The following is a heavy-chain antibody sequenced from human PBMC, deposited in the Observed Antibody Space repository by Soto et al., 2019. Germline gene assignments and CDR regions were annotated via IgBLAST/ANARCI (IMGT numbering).Heavy chain of an antibody. CDR2: ISLSGSQI. CDR1: GLMYSSYS. Sequence: EVQLVESGGGLVKPGGSVRLSCVASGLMYSSYSMSWVRQAPGKGLEWVAFISLSGSQINYAASVEGRFTISRDNAKTALYLQMNTVRVEETAIYYCAIVISCGGGTCSSVHQYYGMDVWGPGTKVTVSS. V-gene: IGHV3-21*01. J-gene: IGHJ6*02. D-gene: IGHD2-21*01. CDR3: AIVISCGGGTCSSVHQYYGMDV.